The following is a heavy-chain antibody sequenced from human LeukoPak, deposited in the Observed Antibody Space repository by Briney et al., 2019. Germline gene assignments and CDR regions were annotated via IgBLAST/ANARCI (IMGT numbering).Heavy chain of an antibody. CDR3: AREATTVTPFDY. CDR2: IIPISGTA. V-gene: IGHV1-69*05. J-gene: IGHJ4*02. Sequence: ASVKVSCKASGGTFSSCAISWVRQAPGQGLEWMGRIIPISGTANYAQKFQGRVTITTDESTSTAYMELSSLRSEDTAVYYCAREATTVTPFDYWGQGTLVTVSS. CDR1: GGTFSSCA. D-gene: IGHD4-17*01.